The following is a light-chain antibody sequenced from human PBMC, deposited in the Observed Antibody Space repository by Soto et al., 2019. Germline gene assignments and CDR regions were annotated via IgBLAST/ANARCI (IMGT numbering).Light chain of an antibody. Sequence: AIQMTQSPSSLSASVGDRVTITCRASQDIRNDLGWYQQKPGKTPKLLIFAASSLQSGVPSRFSGSGSGTDFTLTISSLQTEDFATYYCLQDFNYPWTFRQGTKVEIE. J-gene: IGKJ1*01. CDR3: LQDFNYPWT. V-gene: IGKV1-6*01. CDR1: QDIRND. CDR2: AAS.